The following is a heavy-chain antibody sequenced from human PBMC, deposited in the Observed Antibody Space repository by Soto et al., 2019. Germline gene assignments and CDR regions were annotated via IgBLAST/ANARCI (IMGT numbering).Heavy chain of an antibody. J-gene: IGHJ4*02. Sequence: GGSLRLSCAASGFTFRSYGISWVRQAPGKGLEWVSSISDSGGSTYYADSVKGRFTISRDNSKNTLYLEMNSLRAEDTALYYCAKLISDSPDYWGQGTLVTVSS. V-gene: IGHV3-23*01. D-gene: IGHD2-21*01. CDR1: GFTFRSYG. CDR3: AKLISDSPDY. CDR2: ISDSGGST.